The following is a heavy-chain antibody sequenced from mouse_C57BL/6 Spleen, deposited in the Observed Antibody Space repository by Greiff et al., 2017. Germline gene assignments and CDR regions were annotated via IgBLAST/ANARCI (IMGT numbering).Heavy chain of an antibody. D-gene: IGHD2-4*01. CDR3: ARYDYGEAMDY. J-gene: IGHJ4*01. CDR1: GYTFTDYY. V-gene: IGHV1-26*01. Sequence: VQLQQSGPELVKPGASVKISCKASGYTFTDYYMNWVKQSHGKSLEWIGDINPNNGGTSYNQKFKGKATLTVDKSSSTAYMELRSLTSEDSAVYYCARYDYGEAMDYWGQGTSVTVSS. CDR2: INPNNGGT.